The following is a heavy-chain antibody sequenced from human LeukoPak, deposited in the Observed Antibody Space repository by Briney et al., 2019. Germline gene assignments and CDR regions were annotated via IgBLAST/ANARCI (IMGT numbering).Heavy chain of an antibody. V-gene: IGHV4-59*08. D-gene: IGHD6-6*01. CDR1: GASITSYY. CDR2: FSYSGSA. J-gene: IGHJ4*02. Sequence: SETLSLTCTVSGASITSYYWSWIRQPPGKGLEWIGFFSYSGSANYNPSLKSRVTISVDTSKNQFSLSLTSVTAADTAIYYCARREGARPMDYWGQGILVTVSS. CDR3: ARREGARPMDY.